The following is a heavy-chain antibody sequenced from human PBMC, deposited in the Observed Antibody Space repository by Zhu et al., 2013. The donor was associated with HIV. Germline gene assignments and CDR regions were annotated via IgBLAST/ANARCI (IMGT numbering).Heavy chain of an antibody. V-gene: IGHV1-18*01. J-gene: IGHJ5*02. CDR2: ISGYNGNT. D-gene: IGHD6-19*01. CDR3: AAGYSSRLGSRVRDWFDP. Sequence: QVQLVQSGAEVKKPGASVKVSCKASGYTFTTSGISWVRQAPGQGLEWMGWISGYNGNTNYAQKLQGRVTMTTDTSTSTAYMELRSLRSEDTAVYYCAAGYSSRLGSRVRDWFDPVGPREPWSPSPQ. CDR1: GYTFTTSG.